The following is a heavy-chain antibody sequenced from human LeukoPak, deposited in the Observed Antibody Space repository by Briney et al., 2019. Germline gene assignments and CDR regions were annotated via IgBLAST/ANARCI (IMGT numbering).Heavy chain of an antibody. CDR1: GFTFSSYW. Sequence: PGGSLRLSCAASGFTFSSYWMIWVRQAPGKGLEWVANIKQDGSEKYYVDSVKGRFTISRDNAKNSVYLQMNSLRVEDTAVYYCASFMDGYSYGSGYFDYWGQGTLVTVSS. V-gene: IGHV3-7*03. D-gene: IGHD5-18*01. CDR3: ASFMDGYSYGSGYFDY. CDR2: IKQDGSEK. J-gene: IGHJ4*02.